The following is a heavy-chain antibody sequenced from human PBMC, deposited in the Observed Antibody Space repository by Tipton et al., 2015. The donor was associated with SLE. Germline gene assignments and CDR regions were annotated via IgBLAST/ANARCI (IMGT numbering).Heavy chain of an antibody. CDR1: GYSFTSYW. D-gene: IGHD6-6*01. J-gene: IGHJ3*02. Sequence: QLVQSGAEVKKPGESLKISCKGSGYSFTSYWIGWVRQMPGKVLEWMGIIYPGDSGTRYSPSFQGQVTISADKSISTAYLQWSSLKASDTAMYYCARSQFSSSSCDAFEIWGQGTMVTVSS. CDR3: ARSQFSSSSCDAFEI. V-gene: IGHV5-51*03. CDR2: IYPGDSGT.